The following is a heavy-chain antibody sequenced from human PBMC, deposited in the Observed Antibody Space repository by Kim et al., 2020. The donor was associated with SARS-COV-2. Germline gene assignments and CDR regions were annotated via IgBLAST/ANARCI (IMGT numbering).Heavy chain of an antibody. J-gene: IGHJ6*02. D-gene: IGHD3-9*01. CDR3: AKGQKGTRYYDILTGYYDYYYYGMDV. CDR1: GFTFSSYA. V-gene: IGHV3-23*01. Sequence: GGSLRLSCAASGFTFSSYAMSWVRQAPGKGLEWVSAISGSGGSTYYADSVKGRFTISRDNSKNTLYLQMNSLRAEDTAVYYCAKGQKGTRYYDILTGYYDYYYYGMDVSGQGTTVTVSS. CDR2: ISGSGGST.